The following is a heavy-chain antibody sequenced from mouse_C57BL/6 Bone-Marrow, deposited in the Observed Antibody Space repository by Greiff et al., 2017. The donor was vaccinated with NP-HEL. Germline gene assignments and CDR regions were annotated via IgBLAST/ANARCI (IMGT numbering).Heavy chain of an antibody. Sequence: EVKLQQSGPELVKPGASVKISCKASGYTFTDYYMNWVKQSHGKSLEWIGDINPNNGGTSYNQKFKGKATLTVDKSSSTAYMELRSLTSEDSAVYYCARDPDYYGSSYWYFDVWGTGTTVTVSS. CDR2: INPNNGGT. CDR3: ARDPDYYGSSYWYFDV. CDR1: GYTFTDYY. D-gene: IGHD1-1*01. V-gene: IGHV1-26*01. J-gene: IGHJ1*03.